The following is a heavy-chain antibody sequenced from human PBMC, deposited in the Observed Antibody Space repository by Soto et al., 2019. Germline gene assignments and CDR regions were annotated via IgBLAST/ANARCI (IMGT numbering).Heavy chain of an antibody. Sequence: PSETLSLTCAVSGGSINSSNYYWGRIRQPPGKGLEWIGSIYYSASTYYNPSLRSRITISVYTTKNQLPLKLSSVSAADTAVYFCAGHPLDSGGYPVTTFDYWGQGTLVTVS. D-gene: IGHD3-22*01. CDR1: GGSINSSNYY. V-gene: IGHV4-39*01. CDR3: AGHPLDSGGYPVTTFDY. CDR2: IYYSAST. J-gene: IGHJ4*02.